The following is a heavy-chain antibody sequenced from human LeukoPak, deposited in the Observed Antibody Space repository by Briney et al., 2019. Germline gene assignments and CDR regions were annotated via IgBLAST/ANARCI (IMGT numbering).Heavy chain of an antibody. J-gene: IGHJ4*02. CDR3: AKVLTVTHGAFDY. CDR1: GFTFDDYA. Sequence: GGSLRLSCAASGFTFDDYAMHWVRQAPGKGLEWVSGISWNSGSIGYADSVKGRFTISRDNAKNSLYLQMNSLRAEDTALYYCAKVLTVTHGAFDYWGQGTLVTVSS. CDR2: ISWNSGSI. D-gene: IGHD4-17*01. V-gene: IGHV3-9*01.